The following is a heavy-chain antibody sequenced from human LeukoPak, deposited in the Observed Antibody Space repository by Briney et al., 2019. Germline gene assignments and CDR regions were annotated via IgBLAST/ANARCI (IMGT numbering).Heavy chain of an antibody. CDR1: GYTFTSYG. D-gene: IGHD3-22*01. CDR2: ISAYNGNT. J-gene: IGHJ6*02. V-gene: IGHV1-18*01. CDR3: AKGXYYDGSGPNYYYXGMDV. Sequence: ASVKVSCKASGYTFTSYGITWVRQAPGQGLEWMGWISAYNGNTNYAQKLQGRVTMTTDTSTSTAYMELRSLRSDDTAVYYCAKGXYYDGSGPNYYYXGMDVWGQGTTVTVSS.